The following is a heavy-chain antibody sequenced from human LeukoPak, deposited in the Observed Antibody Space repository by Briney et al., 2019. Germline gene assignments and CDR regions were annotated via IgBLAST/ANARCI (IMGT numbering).Heavy chain of an antibody. CDR3: ARFYQSPTDFDY. CDR2: ISAYNDDK. J-gene: IGHJ4*02. V-gene: IGHV1-18*01. CDR1: GYTFIRYG. Sequence: ASVKVSCKASGYTFIRYGISWVRQAPGQGLEWMGWISAYNDDKNYAQKFQGRVTMTTDTSTSTAYMELRSLRSDDTAVYYCARFYQSPTDFDYWGQGTLVTVSS. D-gene: IGHD3-16*02.